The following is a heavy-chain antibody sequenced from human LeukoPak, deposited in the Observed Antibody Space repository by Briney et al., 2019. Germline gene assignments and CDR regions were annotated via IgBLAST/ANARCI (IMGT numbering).Heavy chain of an antibody. CDR1: GFTFSNYC. V-gene: IGHV3-23*01. J-gene: IGHJ4*02. Sequence: PGGSLRHSCAASGFTFSNYCISCVRQAPGKGLEWVSAISDTGGNTYYADSVKGRFTISRDSPKNTLYLQMNSLRAEDTAVYSCAKGLPYEVGFDWWGQGTLVSVSS. D-gene: IGHD1-26*01. CDR3: AKGLPYEVGFDW. CDR2: ISDTGGNT.